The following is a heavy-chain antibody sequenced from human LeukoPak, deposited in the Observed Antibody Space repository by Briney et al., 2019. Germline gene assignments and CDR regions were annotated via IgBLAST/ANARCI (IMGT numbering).Heavy chain of an antibody. D-gene: IGHD7-27*01. CDR3: AREDDDWGPNTLDV. Sequence: GGSLRLSCAASGFTFSSYAMSWVRQAPGKGLEWLSYIDSGSGNIYYRDSVKGRFTISRDNAQDSLYLQMDSLRDEDTAVYYCAREDDDWGPNTLDVWGQGTVVTVSS. J-gene: IGHJ3*01. CDR2: IDSGSGNI. CDR1: GFTFSSYA. V-gene: IGHV3-48*02.